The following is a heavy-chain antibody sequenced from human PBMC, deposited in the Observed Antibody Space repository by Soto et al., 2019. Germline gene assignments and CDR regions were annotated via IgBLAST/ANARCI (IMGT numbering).Heavy chain of an antibody. Sequence: GGSLRLSCAASGFTFSSYAMSWVHQAPGKGLEWVSAISGSGGSTYYADSVKGRFTISRDNSKNTLYLQMNSLRAEDTAVYYCAKGGSSSGWYGGAFDIWGQGTMVTVSS. CDR1: GFTFSSYA. CDR2: ISGSGGST. D-gene: IGHD6-19*01. V-gene: IGHV3-23*01. CDR3: AKGGSSSGWYGGAFDI. J-gene: IGHJ3*02.